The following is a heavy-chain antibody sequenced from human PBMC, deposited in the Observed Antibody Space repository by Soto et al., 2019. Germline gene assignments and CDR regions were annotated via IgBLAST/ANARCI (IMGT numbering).Heavy chain of an antibody. CDR3: ARRIEMTTMKTGMDV. CDR1: GYSVTSGHY. J-gene: IGHJ6*02. CDR2: IHHSGST. Sequence: ETLSLTCDVSGYSVTSGHYWGWIRQPPGKGLEWIGIIHHSGSTYYNPSLKSRVTISIDTSRKQFSLKLTSVTAADTAVYYCARRIEMTTMKTGMDVWGQGTTVTVSS. V-gene: IGHV4-38-2*01.